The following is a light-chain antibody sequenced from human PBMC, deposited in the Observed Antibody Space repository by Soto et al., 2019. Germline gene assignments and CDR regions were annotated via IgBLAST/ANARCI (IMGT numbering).Light chain of an antibody. CDR3: QPYDSSPWT. Sequence: ESVLTQSPGTLSLSPGERATLSCRASQSVSSSFLAWYQLKPGQAPRLLIYGASSRATGIPDRFSGSGSGKDFTLTISRLEPEDFAVYYCQPYDSSPWTFGQGTKVEIK. J-gene: IGKJ1*01. CDR1: QSVSSSF. CDR2: GAS. V-gene: IGKV3-20*01.